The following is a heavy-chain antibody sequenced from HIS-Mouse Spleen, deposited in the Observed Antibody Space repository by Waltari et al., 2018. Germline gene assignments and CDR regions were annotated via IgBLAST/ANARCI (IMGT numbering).Heavy chain of an antibody. CDR1: GFTFSSYA. J-gene: IGHJ6*02. CDR3: AREYSSSWYYYYGMDV. CDR2: ISYDGSNK. D-gene: IGHD6-13*01. Sequence: QVQLVESGGGVVQPGRSLRRSCAASGFTFSSYALHWVRQAPGKGLEWVAVISYDGSNKYYADSVKGRFTISRDNSKNTLYLQMNSLRAEDTAVYYCAREYSSSWYYYYGMDVWGQGTTVTVSS. V-gene: IGHV3-30-3*01.